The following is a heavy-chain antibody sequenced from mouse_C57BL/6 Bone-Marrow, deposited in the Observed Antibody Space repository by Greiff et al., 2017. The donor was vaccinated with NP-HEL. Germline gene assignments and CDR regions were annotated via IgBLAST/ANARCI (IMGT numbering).Heavy chain of an antibody. CDR2: IWRGGST. J-gene: IGHJ3*01. Sequence: VKLQESGPGLVQPSQSLSITCTVSGFSLTSYGVHWVRQSPGKGLEWLGVIWRGGSTDYNAAFMSRLSITKDNSKSQVFFKMNSLQADDTAIYYCAKNSGYSNAFADWGQGTLVTVSA. V-gene: IGHV2-5*01. CDR1: GFSLTSYG. D-gene: IGHD2-5*01. CDR3: AKNSGYSNAFAD.